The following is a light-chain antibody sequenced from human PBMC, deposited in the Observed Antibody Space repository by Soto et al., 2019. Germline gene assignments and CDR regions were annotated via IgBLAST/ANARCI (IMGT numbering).Light chain of an antibody. CDR1: SSNIGSNY. V-gene: IGLV1-47*01. CDR3: AAWDDNLSGLYV. CDR2: RND. Sequence: QCVLTRPPSASGAAGQGVTISCSGSSSNIGSNYVYWYQQLPGTAPKLLLYRNDQRPSGVPDRFSGSKSGTSASLAISGLRSEDEADYYCAAWDDNLSGLYVFGAGTKVTVL. J-gene: IGLJ1*01.